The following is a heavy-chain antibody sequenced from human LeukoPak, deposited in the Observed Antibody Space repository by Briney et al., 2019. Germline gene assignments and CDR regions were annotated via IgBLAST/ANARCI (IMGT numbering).Heavy chain of an antibody. CDR3: ARGYDFWSGSTSTDYYYMDV. D-gene: IGHD3-3*01. J-gene: IGHJ6*03. CDR1: GVSIKNHY. V-gene: IGHV4-59*11. Sequence: SETLSLTCTVSGVSIKNHYWSWIRQPPGKGLEWIGYIYYSGSTNYNPSLKSRVTISVDTSKNQFSLKLSSVTAADTAVYYCARGYDFWSGSTSTDYYYMDVWGKGTTVTVSS. CDR2: IYYSGST.